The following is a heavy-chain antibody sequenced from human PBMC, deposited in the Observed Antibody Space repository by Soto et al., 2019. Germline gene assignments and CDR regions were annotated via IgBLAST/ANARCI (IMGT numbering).Heavy chain of an antibody. J-gene: IGHJ4*02. CDR3: AKGNWG. Sequence: QVQLVESGGGVVQSRKSLRLSCVTSGFTFSSFCMHWVRQVPGKGLEWVAIISNDGRKEYYADSVRGRFTISRDDFKNTLYLQMNSLRPEDTAVYHCAKGNWGWGQGTQVTVSS. CDR1: GFTFSSFC. V-gene: IGHV3-30*18. D-gene: IGHD3-16*01. CDR2: ISNDGRKE.